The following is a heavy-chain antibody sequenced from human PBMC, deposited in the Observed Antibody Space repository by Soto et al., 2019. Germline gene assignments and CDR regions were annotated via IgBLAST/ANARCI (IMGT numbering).Heavy chain of an antibody. CDR2: ISWNSGSI. Sequence: GGSLRLSCAASGFTFDDYAMHWVRQAPGKGLEWVSGISWNSGSIGYADSVKGRFTISRDNAKNSLYLQMNSLRAEDTALYYCAKDIIAAAAGAPSFDYWGQGTLVTVSS. D-gene: IGHD6-13*01. CDR1: GFTFDDYA. J-gene: IGHJ4*02. CDR3: AKDIIAAAAGAPSFDY. V-gene: IGHV3-9*01.